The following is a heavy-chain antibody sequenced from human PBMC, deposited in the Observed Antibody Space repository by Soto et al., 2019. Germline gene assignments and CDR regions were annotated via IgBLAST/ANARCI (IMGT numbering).Heavy chain of an antibody. CDR3: ARDPHFGYVSSGYFDP. CDR2: IYTSGST. CDR1: GGSISSYY. Sequence: SETLSLTCTVSGGSISSYYWSWIRQPAGKGLEWIGRIYTSGSTNYNPSLKSRVTMSVDTSKNQFSLKLSSVTAEDTAVYYCARDPHFGYVSSGYFDPCGQGTLVTVSS. D-gene: IGHD3-22*01. V-gene: IGHV4-4*07. J-gene: IGHJ5*02.